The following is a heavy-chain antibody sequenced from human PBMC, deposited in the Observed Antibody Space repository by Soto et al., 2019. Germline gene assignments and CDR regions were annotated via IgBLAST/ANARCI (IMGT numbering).Heavy chain of an antibody. CDR2: IWYDGSNK. CDR1: GFTFSSYG. V-gene: IGHV3-33*01. CDR3: ASLYAMGYFDY. Sequence: GGSLRLSCAASGFTFSSYGMHWVRQAPGKGLEWVAVIWYDGSNKYYADSVKGRFTISRDNSKNTLYLQMNSLRAEDTAVYYCASLYAMGYFDYWGQGTLVTVSS. D-gene: IGHD2-8*01. J-gene: IGHJ4*02.